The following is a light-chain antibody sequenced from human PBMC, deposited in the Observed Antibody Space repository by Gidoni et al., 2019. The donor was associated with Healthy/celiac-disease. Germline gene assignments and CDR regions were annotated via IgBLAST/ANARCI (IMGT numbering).Light chain of an antibody. CDR1: QSVSSSY. V-gene: IGKV3-20*01. J-gene: IGKJ1*01. CDR3: QQYGSSPLT. Sequence: ELVLTQSPGTRSLSPGERATLSCRASQSVSSSYLAWYQQKPGQAPRLLIYGASSRATGIPDRFSGSGSGTDFTLTISRLEPEDFAVYYCQQYGSSPLTFGQGTKVEIK. CDR2: GAS.